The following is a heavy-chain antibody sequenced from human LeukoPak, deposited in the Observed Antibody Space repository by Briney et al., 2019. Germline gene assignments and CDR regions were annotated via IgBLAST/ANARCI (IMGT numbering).Heavy chain of an antibody. CDR3: ARGSRGSYYYYYMDV. V-gene: IGHV3-74*01. CDR2: FNTDGGST. J-gene: IGHJ6*03. D-gene: IGHD2-2*01. CDR1: DSPFVSSA. Sequence: GGPLSSPFQPLDSPFVSSACNGSGKLPGRGLVWSSRFNTDGGSTSYADSVKGRFTISRDNAKNTLYLQMNSLRAEDTAVYYCARGSRGSYYYYYMDVWGKGTTVTVSS.